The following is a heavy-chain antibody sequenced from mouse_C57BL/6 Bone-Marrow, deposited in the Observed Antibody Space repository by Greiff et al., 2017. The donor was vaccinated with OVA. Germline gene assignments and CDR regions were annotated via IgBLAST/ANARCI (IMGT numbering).Heavy chain of an antibody. CDR2: INPNNGGT. D-gene: IGHD1-1*01. V-gene: IGHV1-26*01. Sequence: EVQLQQSGPELVKPGASVKISCKASGYTFTDYYMNWVKQSHGKSLEWIGDINPNNGGTSYNQKFKGKATLTVDKSSSTAYMELRSLTSEDSAVYYCARCPAYYGSSYVVPFDYWGQGTTLTVSS. J-gene: IGHJ2*01. CDR3: ARCPAYYGSSYVVPFDY. CDR1: GYTFTDYY.